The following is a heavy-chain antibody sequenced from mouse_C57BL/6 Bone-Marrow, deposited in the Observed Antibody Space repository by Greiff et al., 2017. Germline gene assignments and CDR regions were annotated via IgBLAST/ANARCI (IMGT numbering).Heavy chain of an antibody. CDR2: IHPNSGST. D-gene: IGHD1-1*01. Sequence: QVQLQQPGAELVKPGASVKLSCKASGYTFTSYWMHWVKQRPGQGLAWIGMIHPNSGSTNYNEKFKSKATLTVDKSSSTAYMQLSSLTSEDSAVYYCARRWYYYGSSYDYFDYWGQGTTLTVSS. CDR1: GYTFTSYW. J-gene: IGHJ2*01. V-gene: IGHV1-64*01. CDR3: ARRWYYYGSSYDYFDY.